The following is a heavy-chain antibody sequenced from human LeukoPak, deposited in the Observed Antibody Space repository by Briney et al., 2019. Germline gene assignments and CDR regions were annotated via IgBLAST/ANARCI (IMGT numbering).Heavy chain of an antibody. CDR2: LKEDVSAR. J-gene: IGHJ4*02. Sequence: GTSLRLSCTASGFNFSNDAMSWVRQAPGKGLEWVASLKEDVSARNLVDSVKGRFTISTDNAKDSLYLQMNSLRVEDTAVYYCARGPTYGSRSDFLESWGLGTLVTVSS. CDR3: ARGPTYGSRSDFLES. D-gene: IGHD3-10*01. CDR1: GFNFSNDA. V-gene: IGHV3-7*01.